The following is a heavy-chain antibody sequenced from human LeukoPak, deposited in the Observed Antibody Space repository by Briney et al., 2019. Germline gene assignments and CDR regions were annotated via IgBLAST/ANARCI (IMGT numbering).Heavy chain of an antibody. CDR1: GFTFGDYA. D-gene: IGHD5-12*01. V-gene: IGHV3-23*01. CDR3: AKERPLRSPYYFDY. J-gene: IGHJ4*02. Sequence: PGRSLRLSCTASGFTFGDYAMSWVRQAPGKGLEWVSAISGSGGSTYYADSVKGRFTISRDNSKNTLYLQMNSLRAEDTAVYYCAKERPLRSPYYFDYWGQGTLVTVSS. CDR2: ISGSGGST.